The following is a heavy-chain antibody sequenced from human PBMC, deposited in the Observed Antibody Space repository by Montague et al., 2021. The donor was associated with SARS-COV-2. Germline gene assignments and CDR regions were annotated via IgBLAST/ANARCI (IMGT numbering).Heavy chain of an antibody. CDR2: VYNYGST. V-gene: IGHV4-61*01. Sequence: SETLSLTCSVSGGSVSSGSNYWSWIRQSPGKGLEWIGYVYNYGSTDYNPSLKSRVTISLDTSKNQFSLRLSSVTAADTAVYYCAREATEYGSGSYYFPFAYWGQGILVTVSS. J-gene: IGHJ4*02. CDR3: AREATEYGSGSYYFPFAY. D-gene: IGHD3-10*01. CDR1: GGSVSSGSNY.